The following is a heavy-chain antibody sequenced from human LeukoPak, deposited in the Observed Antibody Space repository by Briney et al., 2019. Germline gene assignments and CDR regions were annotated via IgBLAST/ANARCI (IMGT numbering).Heavy chain of an antibody. CDR2: ISSSSSTI. Sequence: PGGSLRLSCAASGFTFSSYSMNWVRQAPGKGLEWVSYISSSSSTIYYADSVKGRFTISRDNAKNSLYLQMNSLRAEDTAVYYCAREDYYDSSGYYWSAFDIWGQGTMVTVSS. CDR3: AREDYYDSSGYYWSAFDI. CDR1: GFTFSSYS. D-gene: IGHD3-22*01. V-gene: IGHV3-48*04. J-gene: IGHJ3*02.